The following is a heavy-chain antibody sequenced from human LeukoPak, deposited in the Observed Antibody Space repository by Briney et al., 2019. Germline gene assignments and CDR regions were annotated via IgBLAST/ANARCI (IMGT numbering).Heavy chain of an antibody. CDR1: GFTFSSYG. CDR3: AKDPGASYYDSSGYYPSSIDY. Sequence: GGSLRLSCAASGFTFSSYGIHWVRQAPGKGLEWVAVISYDGGNKSYADSVKGRFTISRDNSKNTLHLQMNSLRAEDTAVYYCAKDPGASYYDSSGYYPSSIDYWGQGTLVTVSS. J-gene: IGHJ4*02. D-gene: IGHD3-22*01. V-gene: IGHV3-30*18. CDR2: ISYDGGNK.